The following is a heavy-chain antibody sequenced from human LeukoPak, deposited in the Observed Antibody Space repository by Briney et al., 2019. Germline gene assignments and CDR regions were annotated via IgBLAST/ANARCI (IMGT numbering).Heavy chain of an antibody. CDR3: ARDFSAAFDI. Sequence: SETLPLTCTVSGGSISSGSYYWSWIRQPAGKGLEWIGRIYTSGSTNYNPSLKSRVTISVDTATNQFSLKLRSVTAADTAVYYCARDFSAAFDIWGQGTMVTVSS. J-gene: IGHJ3*02. D-gene: IGHD2/OR15-2a*01. CDR1: GGSISSGSYY. V-gene: IGHV4-61*02. CDR2: IYTSGST.